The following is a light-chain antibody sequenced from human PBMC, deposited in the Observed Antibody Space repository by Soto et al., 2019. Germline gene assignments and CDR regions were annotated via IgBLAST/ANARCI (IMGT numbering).Light chain of an antibody. J-gene: IGKJ1*01. CDR1: QSVSSSY. V-gene: IGKV3-20*01. Sequence: EIVLTQSPGTLSLSPGERATLSCRASQSVSSSYLAWYQQKPGQPPRLLIYGASSRATGIPDRFSGSGSGTDFTLTISRLEPEDIAVEYCQQYGSSTGTFGQGTKVEIK. CDR2: GAS. CDR3: QQYGSSTGT.